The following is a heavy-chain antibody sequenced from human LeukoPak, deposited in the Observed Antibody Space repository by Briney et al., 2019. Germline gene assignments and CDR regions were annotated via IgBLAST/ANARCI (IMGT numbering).Heavy chain of an antibody. D-gene: IGHD3-3*01. CDR1: GYTFTSYY. CDR2: INPSGGST. J-gene: IGHJ3*02. CDR3: ARDFRYHDFWSGYYTGPDALDI. V-gene: IGHV1-46*01. Sequence: ASVKVSCKASGYTFTSYYMHWVRQAPGQGLEWMGIINPSGGSTTYAQKFQGRVTMTRDTSTSTVYMELSSLRSEDTAVYYCARDFRYHDFWSGYYTGPDALDIWGQGTMVTVSS.